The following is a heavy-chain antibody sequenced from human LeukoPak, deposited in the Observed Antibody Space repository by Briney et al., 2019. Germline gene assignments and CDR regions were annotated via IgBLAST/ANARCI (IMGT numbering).Heavy chain of an antibody. J-gene: IGHJ4*02. CDR3: AKDSFPSRAVAGTFDY. CDR2: ISGSGGST. D-gene: IGHD6-19*01. Sequence: PGGSLRLSCAASGFTFSSYAMSWVRQAPGKGLEWASAISGSGGSTYYADSVKGRFTISRDNSKNTLYLQMNSLRAEDTAVYYCAKDSFPSRAVAGTFDYWGQGTLVTVSS. V-gene: IGHV3-23*01. CDR1: GFTFSSYA.